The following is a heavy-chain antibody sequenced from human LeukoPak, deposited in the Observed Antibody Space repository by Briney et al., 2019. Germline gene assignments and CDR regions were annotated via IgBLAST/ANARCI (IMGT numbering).Heavy chain of an antibody. Sequence: ASVKVSCKASGYTFTSHYMHWVRQAPGQGLEWMGINSPSGSGTTYAQKFQGRVTMTRDTSTSTVYMELSSLRSEDTAVYYCARVRDGYNDAFDIWGQGTMVTVSS. CDR3: ARVRDGYNDAFDI. V-gene: IGHV1-46*01. D-gene: IGHD5-24*01. CDR1: GYTFTSHY. J-gene: IGHJ3*02. CDR2: NSPSGSGT.